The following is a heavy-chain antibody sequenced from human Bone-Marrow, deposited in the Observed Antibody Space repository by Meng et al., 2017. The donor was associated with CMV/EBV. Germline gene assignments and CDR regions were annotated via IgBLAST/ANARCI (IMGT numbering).Heavy chain of an antibody. CDR1: GFTFSSYS. J-gene: IGHJ4*02. V-gene: IGHV3-21*01. CDR3: ARDPGSGYLSPFDY. CDR2: ISSSSYI. Sequence: GGSLRLSCAASGFTFSSYSMNWVRQAPGKGLEWVSSISSSSYIYYADSVKGRFTISRDNAKNSLYLQMNSLRAEDTAVYYCARDPGSGYLSPFDYWGQGTLVTVSS. D-gene: IGHD3-22*01.